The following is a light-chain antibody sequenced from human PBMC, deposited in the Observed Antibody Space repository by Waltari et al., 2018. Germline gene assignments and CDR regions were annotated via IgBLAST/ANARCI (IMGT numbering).Light chain of an antibody. V-gene: IGKV2-28*01. Sequence: SLLRTSGYNYLDWYQQRPGKSPQLLIYFGSNRASGVAYRFSGSASGTDFTLHVSRVQAEDVGVYFCMQAHKIPFTFGQGTKLQI. CDR1: SLLRTSGYNY. CDR2: FGS. CDR3: MQAHKIPFT. J-gene: IGKJ2*01.